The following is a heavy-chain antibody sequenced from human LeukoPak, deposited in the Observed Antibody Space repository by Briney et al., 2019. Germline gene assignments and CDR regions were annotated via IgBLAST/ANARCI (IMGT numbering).Heavy chain of an antibody. CDR3: ARDAPTPLTMIVVASHY. Sequence: ASVKVSCKASGGTFSSYAISWVRQAPGQGLEWMGRIIPILGIANYAQKFQGRVTITADKSTSTAYMELSSLRSEDTAVYYCARDAPTPLTMIVVASHYWGQGTLVTVSS. V-gene: IGHV1-69*04. J-gene: IGHJ4*02. CDR1: GGTFSSYA. D-gene: IGHD3-22*01. CDR2: IIPILGIA.